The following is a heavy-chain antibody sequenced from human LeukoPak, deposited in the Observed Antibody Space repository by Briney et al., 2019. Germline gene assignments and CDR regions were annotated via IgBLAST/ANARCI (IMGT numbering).Heavy chain of an antibody. V-gene: IGHV3-9*01. Sequence: QAGGSLRLSCAASGFTFDDYAMHWVRQAPGKGLEWVSGISWNSGSIGYADSVKGRFTISRDNAKNSLYLQMNSLRAEDTALYYCAKDMTPGEGEIFDYWGQGTLVTVSS. CDR3: AKDMTPGEGEIFDY. D-gene: IGHD3-16*01. CDR1: GFTFDDYA. J-gene: IGHJ4*02. CDR2: ISWNSGSI.